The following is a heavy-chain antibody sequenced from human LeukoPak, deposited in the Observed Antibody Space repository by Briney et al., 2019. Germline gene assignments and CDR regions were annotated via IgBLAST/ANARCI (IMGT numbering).Heavy chain of an antibody. D-gene: IGHD4-11*01. Sequence: ASVKVSCKASGGTLSSYAISWVRQAHGQGLEWMGWIIPIFGTAYYAQKFQGRVTINADESTSTAYMELSSLRSEDRAVYCCARVDKPTVTTQGSFDYWGQATLVTDS. CDR3: ARVDKPTVTTQGSFDY. CDR2: IIPIFGTA. CDR1: GGTLSSYA. V-gene: IGHV1-69*01. J-gene: IGHJ4*02.